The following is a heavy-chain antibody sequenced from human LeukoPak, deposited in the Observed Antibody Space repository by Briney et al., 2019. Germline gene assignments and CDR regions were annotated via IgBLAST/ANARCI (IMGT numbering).Heavy chain of an antibody. J-gene: IGHJ5*02. D-gene: IGHD2-15*01. CDR3: ANTVGYCSDFSFPGMAP. V-gene: IGHV1-2*02. Sequence: GASVKVSCKASGYTFTGYYMHWVRQAPGQGLEWMGWIEPNTGGTIYAQRFQGRVTMTRDTSLKTAYMELSGLRSDDTAVYYCANTVGYCSDFSFPGMAPWGQGTQVTVSS. CDR1: GYTFTGYY. CDR2: IEPNTGGT.